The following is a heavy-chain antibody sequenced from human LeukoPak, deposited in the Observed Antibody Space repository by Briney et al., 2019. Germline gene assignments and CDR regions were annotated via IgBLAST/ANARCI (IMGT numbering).Heavy chain of an antibody. CDR1: GGSLSSYY. J-gene: IGHJ3*02. V-gene: IGHV4-4*07. D-gene: IGHD3-10*01. Sequence: SETLSLTCTVSGGSLSSYYWNWIRQPAGKGLEWIGRIYNSGSSDYNPSLTSRVTMSVDTSKKQFSLKLRSVIAADTAVYYCASRGHYYGSGRDAFDIWGQGTMVTVSS. CDR3: ASRGHYYGSGRDAFDI. CDR2: IYNSGSS.